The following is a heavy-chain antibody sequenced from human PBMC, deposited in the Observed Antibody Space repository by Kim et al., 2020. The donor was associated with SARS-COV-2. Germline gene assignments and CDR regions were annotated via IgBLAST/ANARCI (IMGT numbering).Heavy chain of an antibody. V-gene: IGHV1-18*01. D-gene: IGHD6-19*01. Sequence: ASVKVSCKASGYTFTSYGISWVRQAPGQGLEWMGWISAYNGNTNYAQKLQGRVTMTTDTSTSTAYMELRSLRSDDTAVYYCATVLINVAGERSNHAEYFQHWGQGTLVTVSS. CDR1: GYTFTSYG. CDR2: ISAYNGNT. CDR3: ATVLINVAGERSNHAEYFQH. J-gene: IGHJ1*01.